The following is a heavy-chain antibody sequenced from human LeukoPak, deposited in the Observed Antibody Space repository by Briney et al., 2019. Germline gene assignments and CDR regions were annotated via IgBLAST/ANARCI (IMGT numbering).Heavy chain of an antibody. CDR3: AKVGLGYFDWLFSEF. D-gene: IGHD3-9*01. V-gene: IGHV3-23*01. J-gene: IGHJ4*02. CDR1: GFTFSSYA. Sequence: AGGSLRLSCAASGFTFSSYAMSWVRQAPGKGLEWVSAISGSGGSTYCADSVKGRFTISRDNSKNTLYLQMNSLRAEDTAVYYCAKVGLGYFDWLFSEFWGQGTLVTVSS. CDR2: ISGSGGST.